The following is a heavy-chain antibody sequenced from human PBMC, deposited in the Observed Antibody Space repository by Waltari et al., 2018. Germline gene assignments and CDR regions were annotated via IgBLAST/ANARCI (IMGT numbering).Heavy chain of an antibody. CDR2: ISASGAI. V-gene: IGHV3-48*02. J-gene: IGHJ4*02. Sequence: EVLLVESGGGLVHPGGCLSLPCVASVFPFITFPMNWIRQVPGKGLEWISYISASGAIFYADSVKGRFTISRDDARNSLHLQMNSLRDEDTAVYYCARDRAPYCSSGDCYFDYWGQGTLVTVSS. CDR3: ARDRAPYCSSGDCYFDY. CDR1: VFPFITFP. D-gene: IGHD2-2*01.